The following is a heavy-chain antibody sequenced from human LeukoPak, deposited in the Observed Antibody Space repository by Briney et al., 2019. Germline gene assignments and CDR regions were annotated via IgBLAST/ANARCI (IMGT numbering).Heavy chain of an antibody. CDR3: ARDELGREDGYPTGEFDY. V-gene: IGHV1-2*04. J-gene: IGHJ4*02. D-gene: IGHD5-24*01. CDR1: GYTFTGYY. Sequence: GASVKVSCKASGYTFTGYYMHWVRQAPGQGLEWMGWINPNSGGTNYAQKFQGWVTMTRDTSISTAYMELSRLRSDGTAVYYCARDELGREDGYPTGEFDYWGQGTLVTVSS. CDR2: INPNSGGT.